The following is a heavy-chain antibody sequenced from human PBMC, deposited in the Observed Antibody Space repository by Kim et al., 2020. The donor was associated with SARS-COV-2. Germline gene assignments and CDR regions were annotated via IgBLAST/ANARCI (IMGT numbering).Heavy chain of an antibody. J-gene: IGHJ5*02. CDR3: ARDLIPVAGLGWFDP. CDR1: GFTFSSYA. V-gene: IGHV3-30-3*01. D-gene: IGHD6-19*01. CDR2: ISYDGNNK. Sequence: GGSLRLSCAASGFTFSSYAMHWVRQAPGKGLEWVVLISYDGNNKSYADSVKGRFTISRDNSKNTLYLQMNSLRPEDTAVYYCARDLIPVAGLGWFDPWGQGTLVTVSS.